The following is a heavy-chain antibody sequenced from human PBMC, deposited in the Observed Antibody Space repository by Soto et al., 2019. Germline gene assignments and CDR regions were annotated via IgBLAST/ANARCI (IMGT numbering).Heavy chain of an antibody. CDR1: GFTFRSYG. CDR3: GKDTLDCSGGDCPLYYYYGMDV. J-gene: IGHJ6*02. Sequence: QVHLVESGGGVVQPGRSLRLSCAASGFTFRSYGMHWVRQAPGKGLEWLAVISNDGTNKYLADSVKGRLTLSRDNSRNTLSLEINNLRPEDTAVYYCGKDTLDCSGGDCPLYYYYGMDVWGQGTKVTVSS. D-gene: IGHD2-15*01. CDR2: ISNDGTNK. V-gene: IGHV3-30*18.